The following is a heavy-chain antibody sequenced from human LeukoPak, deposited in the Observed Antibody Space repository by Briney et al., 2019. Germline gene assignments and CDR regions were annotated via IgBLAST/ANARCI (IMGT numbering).Heavy chain of an antibody. V-gene: IGHV1-18*01. CDR2: ISAYNGNT. D-gene: IGHD2-15*01. CDR3: ASRYCSGGSCYIDY. CDR1: GYTFTSYG. Sequence: ASVKVSXKASGYTFTSYGISWVRQAPGQGLEWMGWISAYNGNTNYAQKLQGRVTMTTDTSTSTAYMELRSLRSDDTAVYYCASRYCSGGSCYIDYWGQGTLVTVSS. J-gene: IGHJ4*02.